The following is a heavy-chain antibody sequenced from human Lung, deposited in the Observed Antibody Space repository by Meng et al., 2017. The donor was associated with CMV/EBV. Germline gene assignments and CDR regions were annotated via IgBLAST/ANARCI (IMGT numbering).Heavy chain of an antibody. CDR3: ARSGRYYYGSGTPY. D-gene: IGHD3-10*01. Sequence: GESLKISCAASGFTFSDYYMGWIHQAPGKRLEWVSYISSSGSTIYYADSVKGRFTISRDNAKNSLYLQMNSLRAEDTAVYYCARSGRYYYGSGTPYWGQGTLVTVSS. CDR1: GFTFSDYY. V-gene: IGHV3-11*01. CDR2: ISSSGSTI. J-gene: IGHJ4*02.